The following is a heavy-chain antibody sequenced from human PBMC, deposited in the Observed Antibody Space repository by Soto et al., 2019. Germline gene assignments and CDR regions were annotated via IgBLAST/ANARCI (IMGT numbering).Heavy chain of an antibody. CDR2: ISYDGSNK. Sequence: QVQLVESGGCVVQPGRSLRLSCAASGFTFSSYAMHWVRQAPGKGLEWVTVISYDGSNKYYADSVKGRFTISRDNSKNTLYLQLNSLRAEDTAVYYCAREIERLLGYWGQGTLVTVSS. V-gene: IGHV3-30-3*01. CDR3: AREIERLLGY. D-gene: IGHD3-3*01. J-gene: IGHJ4*02. CDR1: GFTFSSYA.